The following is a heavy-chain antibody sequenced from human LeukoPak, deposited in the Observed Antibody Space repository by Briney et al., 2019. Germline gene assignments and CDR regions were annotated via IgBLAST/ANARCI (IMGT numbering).Heavy chain of an antibody. V-gene: IGHV1-69*05. D-gene: IGHD2-8*01. CDR2: IIPIFGTA. J-gene: IGHJ4*02. Sequence: ASVKVSCKASGYTFTGNYMHWVRQIPGQGLEWMGRIIPIFGTANYAQKFQGRVTITTDESTSTAYMELSSLRSEDTAVYYCARETTCTNGVCSHFDYWGQGTLVTVSS. CDR3: ARETTCTNGVCSHFDY. CDR1: GYTFTGNY.